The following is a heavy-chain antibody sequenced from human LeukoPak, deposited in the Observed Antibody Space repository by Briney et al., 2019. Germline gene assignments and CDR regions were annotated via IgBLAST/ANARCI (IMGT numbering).Heavy chain of an antibody. CDR1: GFTFDDYA. D-gene: IGHD2-2*01. CDR3: ARDLLPDMPMDV. CDR2: ISWNSGSI. Sequence: GGSLRLSCAASGFTFDDYAMHWVRQAPGKGLEWVSGISWNSGSIGYADSVKGRFTISRDNAKNSLYLQMNSLSAEDTAVYYCARDLLPDMPMDVWGKGTTVTVSS. J-gene: IGHJ6*03. V-gene: IGHV3-9*01.